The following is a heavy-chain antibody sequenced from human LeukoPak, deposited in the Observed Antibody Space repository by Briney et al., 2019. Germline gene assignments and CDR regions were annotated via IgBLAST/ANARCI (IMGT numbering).Heavy chain of an antibody. J-gene: IGHJ4*02. Sequence: GGSLRLSCAASGFTFSSYGMHWVRQAPGKGLEWVAVIWYDGSNKYYADSVKGRFTISRDISKNTVDLQMNSLRAEDTAVYYCARGRFGVFYFDSWGQGTMVTVSS. CDR1: GFTFSSYG. CDR3: ARGRFGVFYFDS. CDR2: IWYDGSNK. V-gene: IGHV3-33*08. D-gene: IGHD3-10*01.